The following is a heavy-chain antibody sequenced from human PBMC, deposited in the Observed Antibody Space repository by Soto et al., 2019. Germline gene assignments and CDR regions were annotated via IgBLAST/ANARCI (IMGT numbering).Heavy chain of an antibody. CDR3: AKDQSGAADI. V-gene: IGHV4-4*07. CDR2: MYTNGRA. Sequence: NPSETLSLTCTVSGASITTYSWSWIRQSAGRGLEWIGHMYTNGRANYIPSLKSRITMSVDTSKSQFSLNLKFVTAADTAVHFCAKDQSGAADIWGQGTMVTVSS. CDR1: GASITTYS. D-gene: IGHD3-10*01. J-gene: IGHJ3*02.